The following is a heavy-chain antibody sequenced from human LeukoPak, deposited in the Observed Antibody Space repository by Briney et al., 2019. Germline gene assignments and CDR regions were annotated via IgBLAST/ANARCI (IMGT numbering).Heavy chain of an antibody. V-gene: IGHV3-7*01. Sequence: GGSLRLSCAASGFTFSSYWMSWVRQAPGKGLEWVANIKEDGSEKYYADSVKGRFTISRDNAKNSLYLQMNNLRAEDTALYHCATAVAAGWFDPWGQGTLVTVSS. CDR1: GFTFSSYW. D-gene: IGHD6-13*01. CDR2: IKEDGSEK. CDR3: ATAVAAGWFDP. J-gene: IGHJ5*02.